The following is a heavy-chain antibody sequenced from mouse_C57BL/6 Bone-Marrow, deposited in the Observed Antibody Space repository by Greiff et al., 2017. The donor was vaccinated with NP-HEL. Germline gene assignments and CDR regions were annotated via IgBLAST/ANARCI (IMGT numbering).Heavy chain of an antibody. J-gene: IGHJ2*01. CDR1: GYTFTSYG. Sequence: QVQLKESGAELARPGASVKLSCKASGYTFTSYGISWVKQRTGQGLEWIGEIYPRSGNTYYNEKFKGKATLTADKSSSTAYMELRSLTSEDSAVYFCARFDYEMDWGQGTTLTVSS. D-gene: IGHD2-4*01. CDR2: IYPRSGNT. V-gene: IGHV1-81*01. CDR3: ARFDYEMD.